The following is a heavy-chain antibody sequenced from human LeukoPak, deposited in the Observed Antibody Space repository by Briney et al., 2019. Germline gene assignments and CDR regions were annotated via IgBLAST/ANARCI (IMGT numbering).Heavy chain of an antibody. CDR1: GCTFSSHA. V-gene: IGHV1-69*01. CDR2: IIPIFGTA. D-gene: IGHD2-15*01. J-gene: IGHJ6*03. CDR3: ARVGSIAGAVHYYYYYMDA. Sequence: SVKVSCKASGCTFSSHAISWVRQAPGQGLEWMGGIIPIFGTANYAQKFQGRVTITADESTSTAYMELSSLRSEDTAVYYCARVGSIAGAVHYYYYYMDAWGKGTTVTVSS.